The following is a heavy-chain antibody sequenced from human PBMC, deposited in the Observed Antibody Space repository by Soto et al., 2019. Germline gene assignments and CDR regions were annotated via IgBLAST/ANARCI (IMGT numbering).Heavy chain of an antibody. J-gene: IGHJ3*02. CDR1: GFSLNSYS. CDR2: MSFDGSNK. D-gene: IGHD2-15*01. CDR3: ARDHSPEVVDDAFDM. Sequence: QVQLVESGGGVVQPGKSLTLSCAASGFSLNSYSVNWVRQAPGKGLEWVAIMSFDGSNKFYGDSVKGRFSISRDSPKNTVFLQMTSLRIEDTAVYYCARDHSPEVVDDAFDMWGQGTTVTVSS. V-gene: IGHV3-30-3*01.